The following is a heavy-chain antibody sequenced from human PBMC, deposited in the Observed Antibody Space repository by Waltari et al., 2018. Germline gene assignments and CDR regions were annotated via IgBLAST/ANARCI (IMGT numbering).Heavy chain of an antibody. CDR2: INNDGSST. V-gene: IGHV3-74*03. D-gene: IGHD2-15*01. CDR3: ARAGLLGAFDV. J-gene: IGHJ3*01. Sequence: EVQLVESGGGLVQPGGSLRLSWAASGFTFRRSWIHWVRQFPGKGLMWVSRINNDGSSTVYADSVKGRFTISRDDAKNTVSLQMNNLSAEDTALYYCARAGLLGAFDVWGQGTMVTVSS. CDR1: GFTFRRSW.